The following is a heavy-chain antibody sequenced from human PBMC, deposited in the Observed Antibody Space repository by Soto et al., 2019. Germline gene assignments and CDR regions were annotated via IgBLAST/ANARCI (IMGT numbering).Heavy chain of an antibody. Sequence: GGSLRLSCAASGFTFSSYAMSWVRQAPGKGLEWVSVIGGSGGSTYYADSVKGRFTISTDNSKNTLYLQMNSLRAEDTAVYYCAKDRRSGSYHRNFDYWGQGTLVTVSS. CDR2: IGGSGGST. J-gene: IGHJ4*02. CDR1: GFTFSSYA. V-gene: IGHV3-23*01. CDR3: AKDRRSGSYHRNFDY. D-gene: IGHD1-26*01.